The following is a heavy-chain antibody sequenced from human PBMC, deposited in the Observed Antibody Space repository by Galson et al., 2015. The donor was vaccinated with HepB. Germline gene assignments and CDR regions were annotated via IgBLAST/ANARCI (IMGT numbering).Heavy chain of an antibody. CDR2: IKSKTDGGTT. Sequence: SLRLSCAASGFTFSNAWMSWVRQAPGKGLEWVGRIKSKTDGGTTDYAAPVKGRFTISRDDSKNTLYLQMNSLKTEDTAVYYCTTDNWAYCGGDCYSGGSWYYYGMDVWGQGTTVTVSS. J-gene: IGHJ6*02. CDR3: TTDNWAYCGGDCYSGGSWYYYGMDV. V-gene: IGHV3-15*01. D-gene: IGHD2-21*02. CDR1: GFTFSNAW.